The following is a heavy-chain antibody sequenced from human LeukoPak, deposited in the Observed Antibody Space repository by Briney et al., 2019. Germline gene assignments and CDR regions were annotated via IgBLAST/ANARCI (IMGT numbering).Heavy chain of an antibody. CDR3: ARDSDYSSGYYYWFDP. V-gene: IGHV1-18*01. CDR2: ISAYNGNT. D-gene: IGHD3-22*01. J-gene: IGHJ5*02. CDR1: GYTFTSYG. Sequence: ASVKVSCKASGYTFTSYGISWVRQAPGQGLEWMGWISAYNGNTNYAQKLQGRVTMTTDTSTSTAYMELRSLRSDDTAVYYCARDSDYSSGYYYWFDPWGQGTLVTVSS.